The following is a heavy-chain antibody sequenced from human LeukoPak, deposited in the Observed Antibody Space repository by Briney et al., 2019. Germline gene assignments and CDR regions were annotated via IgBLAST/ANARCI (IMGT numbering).Heavy chain of an antibody. V-gene: IGHV4-59*08. Sequence: SETLSLTCTVSGGSISSYYWSWIRQPPGKGLEWIGYIYYSGSTNYNPSLKSRVTISVDTSNNQFSLKLSSVTAADTAVYYCARHSSGWYFDYWGQGTLVTVSS. D-gene: IGHD6-19*01. CDR3: ARHSSGWYFDY. CDR2: IYYSGST. J-gene: IGHJ4*02. CDR1: GGSISSYY.